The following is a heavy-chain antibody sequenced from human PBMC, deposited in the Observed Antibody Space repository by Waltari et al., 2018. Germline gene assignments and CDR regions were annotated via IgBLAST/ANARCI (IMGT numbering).Heavy chain of an antibody. CDR1: GYTFTSYD. V-gene: IGHV1-8*03. CDR3: ARRALSGGWLGEDY. Sequence: QVQLVQSGAEVKKPGASVKVSCKASGYTFTSYDINWVRQATGQGLEWMGWMNPNSGNTGYAQKFQGRVTITRNTSISTAYMERSSLRSEDTAVYYCARRALSGGWLGEDYWGQGTLVTVSS. J-gene: IGHJ4*02. CDR2: MNPNSGNT. D-gene: IGHD3-10*01.